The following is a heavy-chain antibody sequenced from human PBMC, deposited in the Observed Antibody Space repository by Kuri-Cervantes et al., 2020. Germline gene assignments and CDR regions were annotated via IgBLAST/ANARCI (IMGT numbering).Heavy chain of an antibody. Sequence: SLRVWCAASGFRCDDYAILRVLQAQGKGLECVSGISWNSGSIGYADCVKGRFAFSRDNAKNYLYLQMNSLRSEDTAVYYCAKDTWARGHNFWTGYSIATKGGNLPTQFHYWGQGTLVTVSS. V-gene: IGHV3-9*01. CDR3: AKDTWARGHNFWTGYSIATKGGNLPTQFHY. J-gene: IGHJ4*02. D-gene: IGHD3/OR15-3a*01. CDR2: ISWNSGSI. CDR1: GFRCDDYA.